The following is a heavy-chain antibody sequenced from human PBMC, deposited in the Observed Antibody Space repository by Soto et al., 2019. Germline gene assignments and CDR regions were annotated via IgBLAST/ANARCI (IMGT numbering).Heavy chain of an antibody. CDR3: ARGGQPVVSVDY. Sequence: QVHLVQSGAEVKKPGSSVKVSCKTSGGTISTYVINWVRQAPGQGLEWMGRIIPALGAADYAQKFQDRLTITADKSTSTAYMELSSLRSDATAVYYCARGGQPVVSVDYWGQGTLVAVSS. CDR2: IIPALGAA. D-gene: IGHD6-13*01. J-gene: IGHJ4*02. CDR1: GGTISTYV. V-gene: IGHV1-69*08.